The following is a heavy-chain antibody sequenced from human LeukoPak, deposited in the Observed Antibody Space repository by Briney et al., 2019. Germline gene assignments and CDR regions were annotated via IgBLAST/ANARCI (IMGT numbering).Heavy chain of an antibody. CDR1: GFTFSSYS. CDR3: ARMGLGWSPSGY. J-gene: IGHJ4*02. Sequence: GGSLRLSCAASGFTFSSYSMNWVRQAPGKGLEWVSSISSSSRYIYYADSVKGRFTISRDNAKNSLYLQMNSLRAEDTAVYYCARMGLGWSPSGYWGQGTLVTVSS. CDR2: ISSSSRYI. D-gene: IGHD6-19*01. V-gene: IGHV3-21*01.